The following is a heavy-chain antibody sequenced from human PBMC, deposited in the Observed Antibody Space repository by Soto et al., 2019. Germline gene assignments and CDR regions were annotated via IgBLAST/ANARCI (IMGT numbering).Heavy chain of an antibody. CDR3: ARCGSTGGSYKYSWFDS. CDR2: ITYSGNT. V-gene: IGHV4-30-4*02. Sequence: SDTLSLTCTVSDGSISRGDFYWSWIRQHQGRGLEWIRYITYSGNTYYNTSLKSRVTISVDTSKNQFSLKLNSVTAADTAVYYCARCGSTGGSYKYSWFDSWGQGTLVTVS. CDR1: DGSISRGDFY. D-gene: IGHD2-15*01. J-gene: IGHJ5*01.